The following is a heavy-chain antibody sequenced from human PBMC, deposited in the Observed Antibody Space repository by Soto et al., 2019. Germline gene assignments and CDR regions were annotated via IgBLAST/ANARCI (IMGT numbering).Heavy chain of an antibody. D-gene: IGHD3-10*01. V-gene: IGHV3-33*01. CDR1: GFTFSSYG. J-gene: IGHJ4*02. Sequence: QVQLVESGGGVVQPGRSLRLSCAASGFTFSSYGMHWVRQAPGKGLEWVAGIWYDGSNKYYADSVKGRFTISRDNSKHTLYLQMNSLRAEDTAVYYCARGSDLIWFGELKRLDYRGQGTLVIVSS. CDR2: IWYDGSNK. CDR3: ARGSDLIWFGELKRLDY.